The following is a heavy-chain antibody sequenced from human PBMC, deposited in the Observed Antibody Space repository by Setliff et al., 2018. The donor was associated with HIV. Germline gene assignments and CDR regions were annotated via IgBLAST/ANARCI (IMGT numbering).Heavy chain of an antibody. D-gene: IGHD5-12*01. CDR3: ARVGNNRLQFFDH. Sequence: ASVKVSCKTSGYTFKSYDINWVRQAPGQRPEWMARINAGNGNREYSPKFQGRVTITADTSASTMYMELSSLRSEDTAVYYCARVGNNRLQFFDHWGQGALVTVSS. J-gene: IGHJ4*02. CDR2: INAGNGNR. CDR1: GYTFKSYD. V-gene: IGHV1-3*01.